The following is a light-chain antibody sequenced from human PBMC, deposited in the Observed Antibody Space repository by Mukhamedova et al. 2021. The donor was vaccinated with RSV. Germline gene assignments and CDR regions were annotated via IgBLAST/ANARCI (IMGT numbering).Light chain of an antibody. CDR1: GGYNY. CDR2: EVS. V-gene: IGLV2-14*01. CDR3: SSYTSSSTPVV. Sequence: GGYNYVSWYQQHPGKAPKLMIYEVSNRPSGVSNRFSGSKSGNTASLTISGLQAEDEADYYCSSYTSSSTPVVFSGGTKLTVL. J-gene: IGLJ2*01.